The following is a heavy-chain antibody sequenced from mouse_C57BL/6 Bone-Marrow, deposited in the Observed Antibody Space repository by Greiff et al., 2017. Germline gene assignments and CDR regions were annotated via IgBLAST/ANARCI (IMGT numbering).Heavy chain of an antibody. CDR1: GFTFSDYG. Sequence: EVMLVESGGGLVQPGGSLKLSCAASGFTFSDYGMAWVRQAPRKGPEWVAFISNLAYSIYYADTVTGRFTISRENAKNTLYLEMSSLRSEDTAMYYCERHYGFLYAMDYWGQGTSVTVSS. CDR3: ERHYGFLYAMDY. D-gene: IGHD1-1*01. V-gene: IGHV5-15*01. J-gene: IGHJ4*01. CDR2: ISNLAYSI.